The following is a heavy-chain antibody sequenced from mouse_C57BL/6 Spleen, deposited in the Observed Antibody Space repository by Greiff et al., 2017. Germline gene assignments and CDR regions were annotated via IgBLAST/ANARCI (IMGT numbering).Heavy chain of an antibody. CDR3: ARGTAGIYFDD. Sequence: QVQLQQPGAELVRPGSSVKLSCKASGYTFTSYWMHWVKQRPIQGLEWIGNIDPSDSETHYNQKFKDKATLTVDKSSSTAYMQLSSLTSEDSAVYYCARGTAGIYFDDWGQGTTLTFSS. D-gene: IGHD3-3*01. CDR2: IDPSDSET. J-gene: IGHJ2*01. V-gene: IGHV1-52*01. CDR1: GYTFTSYW.